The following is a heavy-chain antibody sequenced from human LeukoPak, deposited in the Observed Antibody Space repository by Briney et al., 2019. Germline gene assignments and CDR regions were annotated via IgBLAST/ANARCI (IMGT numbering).Heavy chain of an antibody. Sequence: GGSLRLSCAASGFTFSSYSMNWVRQAPGKGLEWVSSISSSSSYIYYADSVKGRFTISRDNAKNSLYLQMNSLRAEDTAVYYCARDQEGDYDILTGYKYFDYWGQGTLVTVSS. D-gene: IGHD3-9*01. CDR3: ARDQEGDYDILTGYKYFDY. CDR1: GFTFSSYS. V-gene: IGHV3-21*01. CDR2: ISSSSSYI. J-gene: IGHJ4*02.